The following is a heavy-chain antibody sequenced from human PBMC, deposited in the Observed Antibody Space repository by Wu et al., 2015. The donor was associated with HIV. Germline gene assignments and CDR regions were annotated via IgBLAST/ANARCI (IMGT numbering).Heavy chain of an antibody. D-gene: IGHD3-10*01. CDR2: LNPSSGST. J-gene: IGHJ3*02. V-gene: IGHV1-46*01. CDR1: GYTFTANY. CDR3: ARVGSKESGSRRTPMGAYDI. Sequence: QVQLMQSGAEVKKPGASVKVSCKASGYTFTANYLHWVRQAPGQGLEWMGILNPSSGSTGYAQKFQDRVTMTRDTSTSTVYMDLRSLTFDDTAVYYCARVGSKESGSRRTPMGAYDIWGQRDNGHRLF.